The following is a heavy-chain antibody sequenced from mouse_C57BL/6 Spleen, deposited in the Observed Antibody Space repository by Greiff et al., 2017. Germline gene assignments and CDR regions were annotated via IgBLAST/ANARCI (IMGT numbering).Heavy chain of an antibody. CDR2: ISSGGDYI. CDR3: TRDRDGSSYDYYAMDY. CDR1: GFTFRSYA. V-gene: IGHV5-9-1*02. D-gene: IGHD1-1*01. Sequence: EVKVVESGEGLVKPGGSLKLSCAASGFTFRSYAMSWVRQTPEKRLEWVAYISSGGDYIYYADTVKGRFTISRDNARNTLYLQMSSRKSEDTAMYYCTRDRDGSSYDYYAMDYWGQGTSGTVSS. J-gene: IGHJ4*01.